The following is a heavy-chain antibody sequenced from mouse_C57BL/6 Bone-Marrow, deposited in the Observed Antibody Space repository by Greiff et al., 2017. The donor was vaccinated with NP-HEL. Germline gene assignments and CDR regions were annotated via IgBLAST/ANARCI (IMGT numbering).Heavy chain of an antibody. Sequence: QVQLQQPGAELVKPGASVKLSCKASGYTFTSYWMHWVKQRPGQGLEWIGMIHPNSGSTNYNEKFKSKATLTVDKSSSTAYMQLSSLTSEDSAVYYCARRRYYGSSSAWFAYWGQGTRVTVSA. CDR3: ARRRYYGSSSAWFAY. V-gene: IGHV1-64*01. D-gene: IGHD1-1*01. J-gene: IGHJ3*01. CDR2: IHPNSGST. CDR1: GYTFTSYW.